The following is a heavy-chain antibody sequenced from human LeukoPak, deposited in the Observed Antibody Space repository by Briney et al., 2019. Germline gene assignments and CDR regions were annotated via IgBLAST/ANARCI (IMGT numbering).Heavy chain of an antibody. CDR2: INHSGST. J-gene: IGHJ5*02. CDR1: GDSISGYY. CDR3: ARGIGSSWYWGWFDP. V-gene: IGHV4-34*01. D-gene: IGHD6-13*01. Sequence: SETLSLTCTVSGDSISGYYWSWIRQPPGKGLEWIGEINHSGSTNYNPSLKSRVTISVDTSKNQFSLKLSSVTAADTAVYYCARGIGSSWYWGWFDPWGQGTLVTVSS.